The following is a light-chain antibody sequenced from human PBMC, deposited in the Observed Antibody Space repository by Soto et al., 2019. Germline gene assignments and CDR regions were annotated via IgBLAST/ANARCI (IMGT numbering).Light chain of an antibody. CDR3: LHYNNWPLYT. V-gene: IGKV3-15*01. CDR1: ESVGRN. CDR2: DAV. J-gene: IGKJ2*01. Sequence: EIVLTQSPAALSVSPGERATLSCRASESVGRNLAWYQQKPGQAPRLLIYDAVTRATGIPARFSGSGSGTEVTLSIRSPQSEDFAVYYRLHYNNWPLYTFGQGTKLDI.